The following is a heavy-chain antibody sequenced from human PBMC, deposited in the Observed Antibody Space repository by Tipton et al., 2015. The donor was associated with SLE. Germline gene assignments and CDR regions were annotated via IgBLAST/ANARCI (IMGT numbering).Heavy chain of an antibody. CDR2: INDRGST. CDR3: ARSREAYCTTTSCPGVYGY. CDR1: GGSFSGYF. D-gene: IGHD2-2*01. J-gene: IGHJ4*02. V-gene: IGHV4-34*01. Sequence: TLSLTCAVYGGSFSGYFWNWIRLPPGKGLEWIGQINDRGSTNYNPSLKSRVTISVDTSKNQFSLKLSSVTAADTAVYYCARSREAYCTTTSCPGVYGYWGQGSLVTVSS.